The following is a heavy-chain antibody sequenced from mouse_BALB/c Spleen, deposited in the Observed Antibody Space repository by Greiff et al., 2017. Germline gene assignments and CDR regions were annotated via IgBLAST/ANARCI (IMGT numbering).Heavy chain of an antibody. CDR1: GFTFSSFG. Sequence: EVQVVESGGGLVQPGGSRKLSCAASGFTFSSFGMHWVRQAPEKGLEWVAYISSGSSTIYYADTVKGRFTISRDNPKNTLFLQMTSLRSEDTAMYYCARSPYGNFPMDYWGQGTSVTVSS. D-gene: IGHD2-1*01. J-gene: IGHJ4*01. CDR3: ARSPYGNFPMDY. V-gene: IGHV5-17*02. CDR2: ISSGSSTI.